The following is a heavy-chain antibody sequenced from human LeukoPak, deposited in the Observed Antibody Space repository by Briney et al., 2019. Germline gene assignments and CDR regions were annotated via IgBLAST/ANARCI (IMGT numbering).Heavy chain of an antibody. CDR1: GFTFSSYG. Sequence: GGSLRLSCAASGFTFSSYGMSWVRQAPGKGLEWVSAISGSGGSTYYADSVKGRFTISRDNSKNTLYLQMNSLRAEDTAVYYCAKDRGGYCSSTSCYPFDYWGQGTLVTVSS. CDR3: AKDRGGYCSSTSCYPFDY. CDR2: ISGSGGST. J-gene: IGHJ4*02. V-gene: IGHV3-23*01. D-gene: IGHD2-2*01.